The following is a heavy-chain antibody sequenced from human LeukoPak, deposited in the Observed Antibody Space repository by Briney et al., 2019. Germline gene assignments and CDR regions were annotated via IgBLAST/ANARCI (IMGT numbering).Heavy chain of an antibody. CDR2: IYYSGST. CDR3: ARNHYDSSGLYYFDY. J-gene: IGHJ4*02. D-gene: IGHD3-22*01. Sequence: SETLPLTCTVSGGSISSGGYYWSWIRQHPGKGLEWIGYIYYSGSTYYNPSLKSRVTISVDTSKNQFSLKLSSVTAADTAVYYCARNHYDSSGLYYFDYWGQGTLVTVSS. V-gene: IGHV4-31*03. CDR1: GGSISSGGYY.